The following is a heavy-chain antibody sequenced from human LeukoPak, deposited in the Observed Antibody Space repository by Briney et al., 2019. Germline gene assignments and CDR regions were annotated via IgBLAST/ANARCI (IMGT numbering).Heavy chain of an antibody. CDR1: GGTFSSYA. J-gene: IGHJ6*03. V-gene: IGHV1-18*01. CDR2: ISAYNGNT. D-gene: IGHD3-10*01. Sequence: ASVSVSCTASGGTFSSYAISGVRQAPGQGLEWMGWISAYNGNTNYAQKLQGRVTMTTDTSTSTAYMELRSLRSDDTAVYYCARKAGYYYMDVWGKGTTVTVSS. CDR3: ARKAGYYYMDV.